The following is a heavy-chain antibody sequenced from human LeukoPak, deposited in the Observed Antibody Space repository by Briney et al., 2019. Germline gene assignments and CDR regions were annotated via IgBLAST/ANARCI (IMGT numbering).Heavy chain of an antibody. CDR3: ATLDLEGPFDP. J-gene: IGHJ5*02. CDR2: IYPGDSDT. Sequence: GESLKISCKGSGFTFTSYWIGWVRQMPGKGLEWMGIIYPGDSDTRYSPSFQGQVTISADTSINTAYLQWSSLKASDTAMYYCATLDLEGPFDPWGQGTLATVSS. CDR1: GFTFTSYW. V-gene: IGHV5-51*01.